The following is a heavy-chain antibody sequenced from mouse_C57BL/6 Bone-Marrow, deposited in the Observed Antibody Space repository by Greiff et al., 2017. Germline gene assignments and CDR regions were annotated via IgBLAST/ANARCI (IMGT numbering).Heavy chain of an antibody. J-gene: IGHJ3*01. CDR2: ISDGGSYT. D-gene: IGHD1-1*01. V-gene: IGHV5-4*01. CDR3: AREWYYTWFAY. CDR1: GFTFSSYA. Sequence: EVQGVESGGGLVKPGGSLKLSCAASGFTFSSYAMSWVRQTPEKRLEWVATISDGGSYTYYPDNVKGRFTISRDNAKNNLYLQMSHLKSEDTAMYYCAREWYYTWFAYWGQGTLVTVSA.